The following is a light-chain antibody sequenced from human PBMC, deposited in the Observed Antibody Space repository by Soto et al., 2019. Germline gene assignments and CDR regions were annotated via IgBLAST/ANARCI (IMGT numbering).Light chain of an antibody. CDR3: QQYNSYSGT. CDR2: DAS. V-gene: IGKV1-5*01. CDR1: QSINRW. J-gene: IGKJ3*01. Sequence: DIQMSQSPSSLSASIGDSVTITCRASQSINRWLAWYQQKPGKAPKLLIFDASSLESGVPSRFSGSGSGTDFTLPISSLQPDDFATYYCQQYNSYSGTFGPGTKVDIK.